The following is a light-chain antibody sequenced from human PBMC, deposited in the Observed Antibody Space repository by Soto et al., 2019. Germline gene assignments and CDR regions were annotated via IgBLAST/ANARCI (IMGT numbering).Light chain of an antibody. V-gene: IGLV1-44*01. Sequence: QSVLTQPPSASGTPGQRVTISCSGSSSNIGSNNVNWYQQLPGTAPKLLIYSNNHRPSGVPDRFSGSKSGTSASLAISGLQAEDEADYYCAVWDDSLNGYVFGTGTKLTVL. CDR2: SNN. J-gene: IGLJ1*01. CDR1: SSNIGSNN. CDR3: AVWDDSLNGYV.